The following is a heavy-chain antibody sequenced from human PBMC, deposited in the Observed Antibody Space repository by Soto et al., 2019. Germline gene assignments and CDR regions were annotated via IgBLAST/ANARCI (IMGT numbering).Heavy chain of an antibody. J-gene: IGHJ3*02. V-gene: IGHV3-23*01. CDR2: ISGSGGST. D-gene: IGHD3-22*01. CDR3: AKVANYYDSSGYYPESPIEAFDI. CDR1: GFTFSSYA. Sequence: GGSLRLSCAASGFTFSSYAMSWVRQAPGKGLEWVSAISGSGGSTYYADSVKGRFTISGDNSKNTLYLQINSLRAEDTAVYYCAKVANYYDSSGYYPESPIEAFDIWGQGTMVTVSS.